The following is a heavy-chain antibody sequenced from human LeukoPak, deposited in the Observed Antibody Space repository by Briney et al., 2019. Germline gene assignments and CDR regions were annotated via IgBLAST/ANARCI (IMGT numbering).Heavy chain of an antibody. Sequence: SETLSLTCSVSGGSFSRFQWTWIRQPPGKGLEWIGSLSYSGSYNYNPSLKSRITISIDMSKNQFSLSLTSVTAADTAVYYCAKSSVPAAPFDSWGQGTLVTVSS. CDR2: LSYSGSY. V-gene: IGHV4-59*08. CDR3: AKSSVPAAPFDS. D-gene: IGHD2-2*01. CDR1: GGSFSRFQ. J-gene: IGHJ4*02.